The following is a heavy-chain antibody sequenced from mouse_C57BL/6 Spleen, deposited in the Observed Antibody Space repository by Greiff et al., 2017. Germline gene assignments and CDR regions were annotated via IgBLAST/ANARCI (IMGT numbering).Heavy chain of an antibody. V-gene: IGHV5-4*03. D-gene: IGHD1-1*01. CDR3: ARYGSRSYWYFDV. J-gene: IGHJ1*03. CDR2: ISDGGSYT. Sequence: EVKLQESGGGLVKPGGSLKLSCAASGFTFSSYAMSWVRQTPEKRLEWVATISDGGSYTYYPDNVKGRFTISRDNAKNNLYLQMSHLKSEDTAMYYCARYGSRSYWYFDVWGTGTTVTVSS. CDR1: GFTFSSYA.